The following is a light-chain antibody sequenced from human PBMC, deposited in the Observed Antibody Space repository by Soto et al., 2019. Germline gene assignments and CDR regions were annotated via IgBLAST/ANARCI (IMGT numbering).Light chain of an antibody. CDR2: EVS. Sequence: QSALTPPASVSGSPGQSITISCTGTSSDVGGYNYVSWYQQHPGKAPKLMIYEVSTRPSGVSNRFSGSKSGNTASLTISGLQAEDEADYYCSSYTSSSTPYVFGTGTKLTVL. J-gene: IGLJ1*01. CDR3: SSYTSSSTPYV. CDR1: SSDVGGYNY. V-gene: IGLV2-14*01.